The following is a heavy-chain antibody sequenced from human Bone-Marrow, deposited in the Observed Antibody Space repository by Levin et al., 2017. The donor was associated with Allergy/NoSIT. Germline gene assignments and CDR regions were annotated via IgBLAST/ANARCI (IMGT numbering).Heavy chain of an antibody. V-gene: IGHV3-33*01. D-gene: IGHD2-21*01. CDR2: IWYDGSNK. J-gene: IGHJ4*02. CDR3: ARGSYCGGDCYSFDY. Sequence: PGGSLRLSCAASGFTFSSYGMHWVRQAPGKGLEWVAVIWYDGSNKYYADSVKGRFTISRDNSKNTLYLQMNSLRAEDTAVYYCARGSYCGGDCYSFDYWGQGTLVTVSS. CDR1: GFTFSSYG.